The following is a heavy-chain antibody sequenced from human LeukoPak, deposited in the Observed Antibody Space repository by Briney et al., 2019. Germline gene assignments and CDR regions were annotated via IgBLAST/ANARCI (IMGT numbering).Heavy chain of an antibody. Sequence: GKSLRLSCVASGFTFSHFDMHRVRQSPDRGLEWVALIWSAGTTTYYKDSVKGRFTISRDNSKNTVWLQMNSLRVEDTAVYYCARGSYYGSETQADWGQGTQVTVTS. CDR1: GFTFSHFD. V-gene: IGHV3-33*01. CDR2: IWSAGTTT. J-gene: IGHJ4*02. CDR3: ARGSYYGSETQAD. D-gene: IGHD3-10*01.